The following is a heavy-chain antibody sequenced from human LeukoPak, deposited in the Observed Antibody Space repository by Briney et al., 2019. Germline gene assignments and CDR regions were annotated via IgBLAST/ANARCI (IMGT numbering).Heavy chain of an antibody. CDR3: ARDQYYDAFDI. CDR1: GGSISSSYY. D-gene: IGHD1-26*01. CDR2: IYYTGNT. J-gene: IGHJ3*02. Sequence: PSETLSLTCTVSGGSISSSYYWSWIRQPPGKGLEWIGFIYYTGNTNYNPSLKSRVTISADTSKNQFSLKLSSVTAADTAVYYCARDQYYDAFDIWGQGTMVIVSS. V-gene: IGHV4-59*01.